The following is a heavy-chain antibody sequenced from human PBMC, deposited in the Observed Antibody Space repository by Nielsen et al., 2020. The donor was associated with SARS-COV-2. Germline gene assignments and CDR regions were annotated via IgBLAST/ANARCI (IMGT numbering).Heavy chain of an antibody. CDR1: GFTFSSYG. Sequence: GGSLRLSCAASGFTFSSYGMHWVRQAPGKGLEWVAVISYDGSNKYYADSVKGRFTISRDNSKNTLYLQMNSLRAEDTAVYYCARDRNWNYYYYGMDVWGQGTTVTVSS. CDR3: ARDRNWNYYYYGMDV. CDR2: ISYDGSNK. J-gene: IGHJ6*02. V-gene: IGHV3-30*03. D-gene: IGHD1-20*01.